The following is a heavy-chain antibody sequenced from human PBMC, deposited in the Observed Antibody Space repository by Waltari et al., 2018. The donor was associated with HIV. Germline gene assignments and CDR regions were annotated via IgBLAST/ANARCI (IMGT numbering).Heavy chain of an antibody. CDR2: IYTSGST. CDR1: GGSITRGSFS. Sequence: QVQLQESGPGLVQPSQTLSLSCIVSGGSITRGSFSWNWVRLTAGKGLEWIGRIYTSGSTNYNPSLKSRVTISMNPSKNHFSLKLSSVTAADTAVYYCARDSFGLVTPYYYYGMDVWGQGTTVTISS. J-gene: IGHJ6*02. V-gene: IGHV4-61*02. D-gene: IGHD3-3*01. CDR3: ARDSFGLVTPYYYYGMDV.